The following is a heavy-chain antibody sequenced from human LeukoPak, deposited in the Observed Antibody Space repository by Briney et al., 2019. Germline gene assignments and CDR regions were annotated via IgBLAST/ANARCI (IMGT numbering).Heavy chain of an antibody. CDR3: APVMVEDRGF. Sequence: GGSLRLSCAASGFIFNKAWMNWVRQAPGKGPEWVGRIKSNNDGGTTDYASPVEGRFIISRDDSKNTIYLQINRLIIDDTAIYYCAPVMVEDRGFWGQGTLVTVSS. D-gene: IGHD2-21*01. CDR1: GFIFNKAW. V-gene: IGHV3-15*01. J-gene: IGHJ4*02. CDR2: IKSNNDGGTT.